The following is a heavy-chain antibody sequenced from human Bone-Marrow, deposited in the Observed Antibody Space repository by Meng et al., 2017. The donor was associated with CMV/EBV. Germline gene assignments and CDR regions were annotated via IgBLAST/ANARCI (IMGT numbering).Heavy chain of an antibody. Sequence: GESLKISCVASGFTFSSYWMSWVRQAPGKGLEWVSYISTSGSTMYYADSVKGRFTISRDNAKNSLYLQMSSLRAEDTAVYYCATIEAIGPENQGDAFDIWGQGTMVTVSS. J-gene: IGHJ3*02. CDR1: GFTFSSYW. D-gene: IGHD1-14*01. V-gene: IGHV3-48*04. CDR3: ATIEAIGPENQGDAFDI. CDR2: ISTSGSTM.